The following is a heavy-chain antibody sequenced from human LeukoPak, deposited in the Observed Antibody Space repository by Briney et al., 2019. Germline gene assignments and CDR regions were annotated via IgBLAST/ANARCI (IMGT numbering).Heavy chain of an antibody. CDR1: GVGFDDYA. J-gene: IGHJ4*02. CDR2: ISWNRGSI. V-gene: IGHV3-9*01. D-gene: IGHD3-9*01. Sequence: GRSLRLSCAASGVGFDDYAMHWVRQAPGKGLEWVSGISWNRGSIGYADSVKGRFTISRDNAKTSLYLQMNMRRAETPAWYYCEKDRGSTYYDILTGYRGGGFDHWGQGPLVPVSS. CDR3: EKDRGSTYYDILTGYRGGGFDH.